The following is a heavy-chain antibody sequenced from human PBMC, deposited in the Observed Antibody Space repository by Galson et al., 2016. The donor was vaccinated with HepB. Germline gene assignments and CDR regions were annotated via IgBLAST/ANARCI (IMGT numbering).Heavy chain of an antibody. Sequence: SLRLSCAVSGLDFRRYWMHWVRQTPGKGLVWVSRINAVGTATGYADSVKGRFTISRDDAKNTLYLQMNTLRVEDTAVYYCTRETRWYFDLWGRGTLLTVPS. V-gene: IGHV3-74*01. CDR3: TRETRWYFDL. J-gene: IGHJ2*01. CDR1: GLDFRRYW. CDR2: INAVGTAT.